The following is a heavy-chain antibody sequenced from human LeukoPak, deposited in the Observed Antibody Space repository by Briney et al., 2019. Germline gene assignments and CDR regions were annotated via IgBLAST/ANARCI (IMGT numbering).Heavy chain of an antibody. CDR3: ARDSQTIQLWLLVYYYGMDV. Sequence: GGSLRLSCAASGFTFSSYGMHWVRQAPGKGLEWVAVISYDGSNKYYADSVKGRFTISRDNSKNTLYLQMNSLRAEDTAVYYCARDSQTIQLWLLVYYYGMDVWGQGTTVTVSS. D-gene: IGHD5-18*01. J-gene: IGHJ6*02. CDR2: ISYDGSNK. CDR1: GFTFSSYG. V-gene: IGHV3-30*19.